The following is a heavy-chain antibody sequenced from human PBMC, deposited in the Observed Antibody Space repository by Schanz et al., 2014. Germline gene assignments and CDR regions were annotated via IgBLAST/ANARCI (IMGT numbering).Heavy chain of an antibody. D-gene: IGHD3-16*01. CDR2: IRYDGSNK. Sequence: VQLVESGGGLVKPGGSLRLSCAASGFTFSSYGMHWVRQAPGKGLEWVAFIRYDGSNKYYADSVKGRFTISRDNSKNTLYLQMNSLRSADTAVYYCATIGVNDYWRFGLDLWGQGTTVTVSS. V-gene: IGHV3-30*02. CDR1: GFTFSSYG. J-gene: IGHJ6*02. CDR3: ATIGVNDYWRFGLDL.